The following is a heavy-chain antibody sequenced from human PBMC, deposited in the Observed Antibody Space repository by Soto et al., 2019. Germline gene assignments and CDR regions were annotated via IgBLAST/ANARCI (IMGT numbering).Heavy chain of an antibody. D-gene: IGHD1-26*01. CDR1: GYTFTSYA. CDR3: ARGSYEDYYYGLDV. V-gene: IGHV1-3*01. J-gene: IGHJ6*02. Sequence: ASVKVSCKASGYTFTSYAMHWVRQAPGQRLEWMGWINAGNGNTKYSQKFQGRVTITRDTSASTAYMELSSLRSEDTAVYYCARGSYEDYYYGLDVWGQGTTVTVSS. CDR2: INAGNGNT.